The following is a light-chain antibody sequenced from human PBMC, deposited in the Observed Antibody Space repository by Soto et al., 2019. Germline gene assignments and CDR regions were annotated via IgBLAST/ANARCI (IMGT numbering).Light chain of an antibody. J-gene: IGKJ4*01. CDR1: QGIRNA. V-gene: IGKV1-17*01. CDR2: TAS. Sequence: DIQMTQSPSSLSASVGDRVTITCRASQGIRNALGWYQQKPGKAPKRLIYTASSLQSGVPSRFSGSGSEKEFHLPISSLQPEDFATYYCLPHNSYPLTFGGGTKVEIK. CDR3: LPHNSYPLT.